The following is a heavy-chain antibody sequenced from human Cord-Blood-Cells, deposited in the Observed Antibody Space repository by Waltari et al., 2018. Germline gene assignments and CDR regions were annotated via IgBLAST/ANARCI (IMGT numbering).Heavy chain of an antibody. D-gene: IGHD3-3*01. CDR2: IYYSGST. Sequence: QVQLQESGPGLVKPSETLSLTCTVSGGPISSHYWSWIRQPPGKGLEWIGYIYYSGSTNYNPSLKSRVTISVDTSKNQFSLKLSSVTAADTAVYYCARGANDFWSGYYNYWGQGTLVTVSS. CDR1: GGPISSHY. CDR3: ARGANDFWSGYYNY. J-gene: IGHJ4*02. V-gene: IGHV4-59*11.